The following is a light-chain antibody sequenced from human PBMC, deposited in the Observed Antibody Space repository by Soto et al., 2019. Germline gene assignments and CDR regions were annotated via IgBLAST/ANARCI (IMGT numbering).Light chain of an antibody. Sequence: QSALTQPRSVSGSPGQSVTISCTGTNSDVGRYNSVSWYQQRPGKAPKLMIFEVSNRPSGVSNRFSGSKSGNTASLAISGLQTEDEADYYCCSYTSTSAYVFGTGTKLTVL. CDR2: EVS. CDR3: CSYTSTSAYV. V-gene: IGLV2-11*01. CDR1: NSDVGRYNS. J-gene: IGLJ1*01.